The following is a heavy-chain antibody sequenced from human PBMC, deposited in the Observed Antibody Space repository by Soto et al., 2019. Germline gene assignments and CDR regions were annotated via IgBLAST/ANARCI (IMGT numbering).Heavy chain of an antibody. Sequence: EVQLLESGGGLVQPGGSLRLSCAASGFTFSSYAMSWVRQAPGKGLEWVSAISGSGGSTYYADSVKGRFTISRDNSKNTLYLQMNSLGAEDTAVYYCAKSETFQYYFDYWGQGTLVTVSS. V-gene: IGHV3-23*01. CDR2: ISGSGGST. CDR1: GFTFSSYA. CDR3: AKSETFQYYFDY. J-gene: IGHJ4*02.